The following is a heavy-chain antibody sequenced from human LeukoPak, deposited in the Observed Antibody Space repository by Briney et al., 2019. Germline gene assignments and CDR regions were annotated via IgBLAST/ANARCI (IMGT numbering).Heavy chain of an antibody. CDR3: ARASEPIVLMVYADISPFDY. D-gene: IGHD2-8*01. V-gene: IGHV3-21*01. CDR2: ISSSSSYI. CDR1: GFTFSSYS. J-gene: IGHJ4*02. Sequence: PGGSLRLSCAASGFTFSSYSMNWVRQAPGKGLEWVSSISSSSSYIHYADSVKGRFTISRDNAKNSLYLQMNSLRAEDTAVYYCARASEPIVLMVYADISPFDYWGQGTLVTVSS.